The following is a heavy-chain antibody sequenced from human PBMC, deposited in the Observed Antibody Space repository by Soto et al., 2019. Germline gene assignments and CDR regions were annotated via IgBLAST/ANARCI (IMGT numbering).Heavy chain of an antibody. CDR2: IYYSGST. CDR1: GGSISSYY. D-gene: IGHD3-9*01. V-gene: IGHV4-59*01. CDR3: ARVNYDILTGYYTPYYYYGMDV. J-gene: IGHJ6*02. Sequence: QVQLQESGPGLVKPSETLSLTCTVSGGSISSYYWSWIRQPPGKGLEWIGYIYYSGSTNYNPSLKSRVTISVDTSKNQFSLKLSSVTAADTAVYYCARVNYDILTGYYTPYYYYGMDVWGQGTTVTVSS.